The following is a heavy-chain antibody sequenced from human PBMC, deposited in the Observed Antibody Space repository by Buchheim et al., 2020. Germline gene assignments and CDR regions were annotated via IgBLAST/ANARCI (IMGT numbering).Heavy chain of an antibody. V-gene: IGHV3-7*01. CDR1: GFTFSSYW. Sequence: EVQLVESGGGLVQPGGSLRLSCAASGFTFSSYWMSWVRQVPGRGREWGANIKQDGSEKYNGESVKGGFTISRDNAKNYLYLQMNSLRAEDTAVYYCARDHSSGWPYYYYYGMDVWGQGTT. CDR3: ARDHSSGWPYYYYYGMDV. J-gene: IGHJ6*02. D-gene: IGHD6-19*01. CDR2: IKQDGSEK.